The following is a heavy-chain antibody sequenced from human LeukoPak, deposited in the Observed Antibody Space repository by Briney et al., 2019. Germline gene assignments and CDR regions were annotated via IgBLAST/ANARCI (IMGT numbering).Heavy chain of an antibody. CDR2: IYTSGST. J-gene: IGHJ6*03. Sequence: SETLSLTCTVSGGSISSGSYYWSWIRQPAGKGLEWIGRIYTSGSTNYNPSLKSRVTISVDTSKNQFSLKLSSVTAADTAVYYCARESFLGYCSSTSCFRALYYYYYMDVWGKGTTVTVSS. V-gene: IGHV4-61*02. CDR3: ARESFLGYCSSTSCFRALYYYYYMDV. CDR1: GGSISSGSYY. D-gene: IGHD2-2*01.